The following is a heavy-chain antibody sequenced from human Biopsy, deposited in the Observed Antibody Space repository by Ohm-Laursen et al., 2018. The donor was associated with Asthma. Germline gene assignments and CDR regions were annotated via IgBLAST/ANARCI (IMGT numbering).Heavy chain of an antibody. Sequence: GASVKVSCKSLGGTFNTYVIGWVRQAPGQGLEWMGGINSVFGTTTYPQKFQDRVTITADDSTSTVYKELSSLRSEDTAVYYCARKAGPCISRTCYSLDFWGQGTLVTVSS. CDR2: INSVFGTT. J-gene: IGHJ4*02. CDR1: GGTFNTYV. CDR3: ARKAGPCISRTCYSLDF. V-gene: IGHV1-69*13. D-gene: IGHD2-2*01.